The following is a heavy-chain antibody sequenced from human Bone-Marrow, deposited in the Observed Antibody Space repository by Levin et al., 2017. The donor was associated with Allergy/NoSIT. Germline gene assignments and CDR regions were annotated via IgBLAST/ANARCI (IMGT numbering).Heavy chain of an antibody. CDR2: IDENGVGT. Sequence: PGGSLRLSCEVSGFTFSTYAMSWVRQAPGKGLEWVSGIDENGVGTFYADSVKGRFTVSRENSKNTLFLQMNSLRAEDTAVYYCAKDYYGSESMFDYWGQGTLVTVSS. D-gene: IGHD3-10*01. CDR1: GFTFSTYA. CDR3: AKDYYGSESMFDY. J-gene: IGHJ4*02. V-gene: IGHV3-23*01.